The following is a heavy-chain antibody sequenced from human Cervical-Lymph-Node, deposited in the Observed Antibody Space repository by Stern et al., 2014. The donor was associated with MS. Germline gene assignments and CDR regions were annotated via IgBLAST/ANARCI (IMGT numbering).Heavy chain of an antibody. Sequence: QMQLVQSGPEVKKPGTSVKVSCKASGFTFTSSAVQWVRQARGQRLEWIGWLVVGRGNTNYAQKFQERVTITRDMSTSTAYMELSSLRSEDTAVYYCAAADIVATTFDYWGQGTLVTVSS. D-gene: IGHD5-12*01. CDR2: LVVGRGNT. V-gene: IGHV1-58*01. CDR3: AAADIVATTFDY. J-gene: IGHJ4*02. CDR1: GFTFTSSA.